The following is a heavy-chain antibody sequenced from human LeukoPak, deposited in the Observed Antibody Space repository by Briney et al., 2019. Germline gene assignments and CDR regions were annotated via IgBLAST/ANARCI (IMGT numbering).Heavy chain of an antibody. V-gene: IGHV1-69*13. Sequence: GASVKVSCKASGGTFSSYAISWVRQAPGQGLEWMGGIIPIFGTANYAQKFQGRVTITADESTSTAYMELSSLRSEHTAVYYCARVNYDSSGYYLVYYFDYWGQGTLVTVSS. D-gene: IGHD3-22*01. J-gene: IGHJ4*02. CDR1: GGTFSSYA. CDR2: IIPIFGTA. CDR3: ARVNYDSSGYYLVYYFDY.